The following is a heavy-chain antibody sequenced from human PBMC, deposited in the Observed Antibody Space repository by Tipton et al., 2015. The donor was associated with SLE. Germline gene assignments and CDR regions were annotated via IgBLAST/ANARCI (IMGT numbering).Heavy chain of an antibody. D-gene: IGHD3-16*01. CDR1: GFTFSSYS. J-gene: IGHJ4*02. CDR3: ARDRGDY. CDR2: ISGSGGST. Sequence: SLRLSCAASGFTFSSYSMNWVRQAPGKGLEWVSAISGSGGSTYYADSVKGRFIISRDNAKNSLYLQMNSLRAEDTAVYYCARDRGDYWGQGTLVTVSS. V-gene: IGHV3-21*04.